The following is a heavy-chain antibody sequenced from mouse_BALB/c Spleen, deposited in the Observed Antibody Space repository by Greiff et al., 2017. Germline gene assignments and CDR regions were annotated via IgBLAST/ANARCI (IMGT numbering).Heavy chain of an antibody. CDR3: ARDLFILFAY. D-gene: IGHD1-1*01. Sequence: VQLQQSGPELVKPGASVKISCKASGYAFSSSWMNWVKQRPGQGLEWIGRIYPGDGDTNYNGKFKGKATLTADKSSSTAYMQLSSLTSVDSAVYFCARDLFILFAYWGQGTLVTVSA. V-gene: IGHV1-82*01. CDR1: GYAFSSSW. CDR2: IYPGDGDT. J-gene: IGHJ3*01.